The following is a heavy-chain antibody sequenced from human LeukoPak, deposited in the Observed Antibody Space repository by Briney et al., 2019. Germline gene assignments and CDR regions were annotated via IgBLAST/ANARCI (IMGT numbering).Heavy chain of an antibody. D-gene: IGHD6-6*01. V-gene: IGHV3-48*01. CDR3: AREVDSSSSMFDY. CDR1: GFTFSSYA. Sequence: GGSLRLSCTASGFTFSSYAMSWVRQAPGKGLEWVSYISSSSSTIYYADSVKGRFTISRDNAKNSLYLQMTSLRAEDTAVYYCAREVDSSSSMFDYWGQGTLVTVSS. CDR2: ISSSSSTI. J-gene: IGHJ4*02.